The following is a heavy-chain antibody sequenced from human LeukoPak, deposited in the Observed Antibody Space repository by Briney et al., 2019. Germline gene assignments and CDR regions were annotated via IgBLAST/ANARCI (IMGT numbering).Heavy chain of an antibody. V-gene: IGHV3-7*01. J-gene: IGHJ3*02. CDR2: IKQDGSEK. Sequence: GGSLRLSGAASGFTFSSYWMSWVRQAPGKGLEWVANIKQDGSEKYYVDSVKGRFTISRDNAKNSLYLQMNSLRAEDTAVYYCAGRDNWNYLSAFDIWGQGTMVTVSS. CDR3: AGRDNWNYLSAFDI. CDR1: GFTFSSYW. D-gene: IGHD1-7*01.